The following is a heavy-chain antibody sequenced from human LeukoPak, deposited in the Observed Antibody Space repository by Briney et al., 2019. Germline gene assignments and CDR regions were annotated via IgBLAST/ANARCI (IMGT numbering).Heavy chain of an antibody. CDR3: ARAVSSPGYLQH. CDR2: IYTSGST. D-gene: IGHD4-17*01. J-gene: IGHJ1*01. CDR1: GGSISSGSYY. V-gene: IGHV4-61*02. Sequence: PSETLSLTCTVSGGSISSGSYYWSWIRQPAGKGLEWIGRIYTSGSTNYNPSLKSRVTISVDTSKNQFSLKLSSVTAADTAVYYCARAVSSPGYLQHWGQGTLVTVSS.